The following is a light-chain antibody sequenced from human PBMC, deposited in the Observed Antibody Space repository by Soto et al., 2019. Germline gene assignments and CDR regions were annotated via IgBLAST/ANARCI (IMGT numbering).Light chain of an antibody. Sequence: QPVLTQPPSASGTPGQWVTISCSGSSSNIGSNYVYWYQQLPGTAPKLLIYRNNQRPSGVPDRFSGSKTGTSASLAISGLRSEDEADYYCAAWDDSLSVVVFGGGTKLTVL. CDR3: AAWDDSLSVVV. CDR2: RNN. CDR1: SSNIGSNY. J-gene: IGLJ2*01. V-gene: IGLV1-47*01.